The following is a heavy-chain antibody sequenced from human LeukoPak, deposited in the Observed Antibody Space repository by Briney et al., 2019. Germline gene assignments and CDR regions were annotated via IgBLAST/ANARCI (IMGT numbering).Heavy chain of an antibody. D-gene: IGHD3-22*01. J-gene: IGHJ3*02. V-gene: IGHV4-34*01. CDR3: ARVWYYYDSSGYYHEAFDI. Sequence: SETLSCTCAVYGGSFSGYYWSWIRQPPGKGLEWIGEINHSGSTNYNPSLKSRVTISVDTSKNQFSLKLSSVTAADTAVYYCARVWYYYDSSGYYHEAFDIWDEGKMVTVSS. CDR2: INHSGST. CDR1: GGSFSGYY.